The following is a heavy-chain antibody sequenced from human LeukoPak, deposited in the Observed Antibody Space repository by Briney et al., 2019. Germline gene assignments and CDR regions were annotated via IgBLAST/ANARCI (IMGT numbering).Heavy chain of an antibody. Sequence: PGGSLRLSCAASGFTSSNYAMSWVRRAPGEGLKWVSGISGSGGSTYYADSVKGRFTISRDNSKNTLYLQMNSLRAEDTAVYYCAKSTAEYQLLYEDYWGQGTLVTVSS. D-gene: IGHD2-2*02. CDR2: ISGSGGST. V-gene: IGHV3-23*01. CDR3: AKSTAEYQLLYEDY. J-gene: IGHJ4*02. CDR1: GFTSSNYA.